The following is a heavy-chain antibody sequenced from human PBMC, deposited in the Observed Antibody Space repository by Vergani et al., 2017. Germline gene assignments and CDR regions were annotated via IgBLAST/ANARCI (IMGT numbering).Heavy chain of an antibody. CDR2: ISWNSGSI. V-gene: IGHV3-9*01. CDR3: AKALYYYDSSGYYYAHAFDI. CDR1: GCTFDDYA. J-gene: IGHJ3*02. D-gene: IGHD3-22*01. Sequence: VQLVESGGGVVQPGRSLRLSCAASGCTFDDYAMHWVRQAPGKGLEWVSGISWNSGSIGYADSVKGRFTISRDNAKNSLYLQMNSLRAEDTALYYCAKALYYYDSSGYYYAHAFDIWGQGTMVTVSS.